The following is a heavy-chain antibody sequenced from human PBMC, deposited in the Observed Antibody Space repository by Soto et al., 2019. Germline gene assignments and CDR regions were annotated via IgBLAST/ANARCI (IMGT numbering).Heavy chain of an antibody. J-gene: IGHJ6*02. CDR1: GYTFTSFY. V-gene: IGHV1-46*01. CDR2: INPSGGIT. D-gene: IGHD6-13*01. CDR3: ASSPAFSSSWDGIPPDPSHGMDV. Sequence: QMQLVQSGAEVKRPGASVRVSCKSSGYTFTSFYIHWVRQAPGQGLEWMGIINPSGGITNFAQRFQGRVTMTRDMSTNTNYMELSSLKSDDTAVYYCASSPAFSSSWDGIPPDPSHGMDVWGQGTTVTVS.